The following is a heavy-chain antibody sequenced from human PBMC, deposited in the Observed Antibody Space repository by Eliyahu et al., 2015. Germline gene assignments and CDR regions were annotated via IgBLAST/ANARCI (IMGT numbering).Heavy chain of an antibody. V-gene: IGHV3-7*01. J-gene: IGHJ4*02. CDR1: GFXFSSYW. CDR2: IKQDGSEK. CDR3: ARGPVLHQYYFDY. Sequence: EVQLVESGGGLVQPGGSLXLXCAASGFXFSSYWMSWVRQXPGKGLGWVANIKQDGSEKYYVDSVKGRFTISRDNAKNSLYLQMNSLRAEDTAVYYCARGPVLHQYYFDYWGQGTLVTVSS. D-gene: IGHD3-10*01.